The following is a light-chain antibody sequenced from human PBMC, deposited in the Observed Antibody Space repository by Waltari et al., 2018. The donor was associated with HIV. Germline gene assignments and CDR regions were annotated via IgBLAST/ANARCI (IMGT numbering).Light chain of an antibody. Sequence: EIVLTQSPGTLSLSPGDTATLSCRASKSVNDGYFAWYQQKPGQAPRLLIYGAATRATGIPDRFSGSGSGTDFTFTISRLEPEDFAVYYCEQYGSSPYTFGQGTNLEIK. CDR1: KSVNDGY. CDR2: GAA. CDR3: EQYGSSPYT. V-gene: IGKV3-20*01. J-gene: IGKJ2*01.